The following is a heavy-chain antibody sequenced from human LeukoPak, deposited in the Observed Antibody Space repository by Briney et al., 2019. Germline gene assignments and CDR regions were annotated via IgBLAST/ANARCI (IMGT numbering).Heavy chain of an antibody. CDR1: GGSISNSDYY. J-gene: IGHJ3*02. V-gene: IGHV4-39*07. D-gene: IGHD2-2*01. CDR3: ARGPPDCSSTSCYAFDAFDI. Sequence: PSETLSLTCSVSGGSISNSDYYWGWIRQPPGKGLEWIGSMYSSGSTYYNPSLKSRVTISVDTSKDQFSLKLSSVTAADTAVYYCARGPPDCSSTSCYAFDAFDIWGQGTMVTVSS. CDR2: MYSSGST.